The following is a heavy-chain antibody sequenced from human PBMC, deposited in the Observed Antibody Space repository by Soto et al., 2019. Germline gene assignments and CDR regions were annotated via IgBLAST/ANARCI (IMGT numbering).Heavy chain of an antibody. CDR2: ISEGGGKT. CDR1: GFTFSSNA. Sequence: LRLSCAASGFTFSSNAMSWVRQAPWKGLEWISAISEGGGKTYYADSVKGRFTISRDNSKNTLYLQMNSLRAEDTAVYYCETGYSSGWYGEGADYWGQGTLVTVSS. CDR3: ETGYSSGWYGEGADY. J-gene: IGHJ4*02. D-gene: IGHD6-19*01. V-gene: IGHV3-23*01.